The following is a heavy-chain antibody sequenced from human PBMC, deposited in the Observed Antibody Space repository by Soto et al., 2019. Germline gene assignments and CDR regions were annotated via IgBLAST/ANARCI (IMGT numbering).Heavy chain of an antibody. D-gene: IGHD3-22*01. CDR1: GFTVSSNY. CDR2: IYSGGST. Sequence: ETLRLSCAASGFTVSSNYMSWVRQAPGKGLEWVSVIYSGGSTYYADSVKGRFTISRDNSKNTLYLQMNSLRAEDTAVYYCARAYYDSSGNDAFDIWGQGTRVTVS. CDR3: ARAYYDSSGNDAFDI. J-gene: IGHJ3*02. V-gene: IGHV3-53*01.